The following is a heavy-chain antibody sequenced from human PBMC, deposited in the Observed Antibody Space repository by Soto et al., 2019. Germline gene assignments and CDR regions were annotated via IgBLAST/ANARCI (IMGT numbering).Heavy chain of an antibody. D-gene: IGHD3-22*01. CDR2: ISAYNGNT. V-gene: IGHV1-18*01. Sequence: QVQLVQSGAEVKKPGASVKVSCKASGYTFTSYGISWVRQAPGQGLEWMGWISAYNGNTNYAQKLQGRVTMTTDTSTSTAYMELRSLRSDDTAVYYCAGDRGSTYYYDSSGYESYYYGMDVWGQGTTVTVSS. CDR1: GYTFTSYG. CDR3: AGDRGSTYYYDSSGYESYYYGMDV. J-gene: IGHJ6*02.